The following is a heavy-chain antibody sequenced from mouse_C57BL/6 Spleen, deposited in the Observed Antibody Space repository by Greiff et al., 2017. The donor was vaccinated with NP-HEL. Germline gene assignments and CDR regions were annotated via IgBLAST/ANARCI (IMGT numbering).Heavy chain of an antibody. CDR3: ARSGDYYGPYYAMDY. V-gene: IGHV1-64*01. CDR1: GYTFTSYW. J-gene: IGHJ4*01. D-gene: IGHD1-1*01. CDR2: IHPNSGST. Sequence: QVQLQQPGAELVKPGASVKLSCKASGYTFTSYWMHWVKQRPGQGLEWIGMIHPNSGSTNYNEKFKSKATLTVDKSSSTAYMQLSSLTSEDSAVYYCARSGDYYGPYYAMDYWGQGTSVTVSS.